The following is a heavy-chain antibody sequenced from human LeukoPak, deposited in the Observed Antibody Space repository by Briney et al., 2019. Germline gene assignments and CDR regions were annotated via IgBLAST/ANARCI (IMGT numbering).Heavy chain of an antibody. CDR1: GFTFITYW. CDR2: INSDGSTT. J-gene: IGHJ4*02. Sequence: GGSLRLSCAASGFTFITYWMHWVRQAPGKGLVWVSSINSDGSTTTYADPVKGRFTISRDNAKNMVYLQMNSLRAEDTAVYYCARAFGSGSQVINYFDFWGQGTLVTVSS. D-gene: IGHD3-10*01. V-gene: IGHV3-74*01. CDR3: ARAFGSGSQVINYFDF.